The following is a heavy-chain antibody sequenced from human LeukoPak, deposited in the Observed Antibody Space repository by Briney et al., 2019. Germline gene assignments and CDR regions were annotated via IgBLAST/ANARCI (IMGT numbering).Heavy chain of an antibody. Sequence: SETLSLTCAVYGGSFSGYYWSWIRQPPGKGLEWIGEINRSGSTNYNPSLKSRVTISVDTSKNQFSLKLSSVTAADTAVYYCARAWCSSTSCLDYWGQGTLVTVSS. J-gene: IGHJ4*02. CDR2: INRSGST. D-gene: IGHD2-2*01. V-gene: IGHV4-34*01. CDR3: ARAWCSSTSCLDY. CDR1: GGSFSGYY.